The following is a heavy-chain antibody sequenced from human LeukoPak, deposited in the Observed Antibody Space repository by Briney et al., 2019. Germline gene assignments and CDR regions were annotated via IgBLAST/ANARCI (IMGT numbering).Heavy chain of an antibody. CDR3: ARQTGSGLFILP. V-gene: IGHV4-38-2*02. D-gene: IGHD3/OR15-3a*01. CDR2: IYYSGGT. J-gene: IGHJ4*02. CDR1: AYSISSGYY. Sequence: PSETLSLACTLSAYSISSGYYSAWIRQPPGRGLEWIGSIYYSGGTYYNPSLKSRVTISVDTSKNQFSLRLSSVTAADTAVYYCARQTGSGLFILPGGQGTLVTVSS.